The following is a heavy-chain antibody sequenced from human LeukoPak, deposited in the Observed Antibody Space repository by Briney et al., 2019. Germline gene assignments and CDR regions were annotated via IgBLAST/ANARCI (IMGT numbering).Heavy chain of an antibody. Sequence: EASVKVSCKASGYTFTGYYMHWVRQAPGQGLEWMGWINPNSGGTNYAQKFQGRVTMTRDTSISTAYMELSRLRSDDTAVYYCATVRPYSSGWFDPWGQGTLVTVSS. D-gene: IGHD6-19*01. V-gene: IGHV1-2*02. CDR1: GYTFTGYY. J-gene: IGHJ5*02. CDR3: ATVRPYSSGWFDP. CDR2: INPNSGGT.